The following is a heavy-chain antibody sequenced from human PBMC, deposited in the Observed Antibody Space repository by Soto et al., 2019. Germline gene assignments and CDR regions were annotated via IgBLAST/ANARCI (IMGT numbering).Heavy chain of an antibody. V-gene: IGHV4-34*01. CDR2: INHSGST. CDR3: ARGRGRQWLVRRYFDY. CDR1: GGSFSGYY. D-gene: IGHD6-19*01. Sequence: ASETLSLTCAVYGGSFSGYYWSWIRQPPGKGLEWIGEINHSGSTNYNPSLKSRVTISVDTSKNQFSLKLSSVTAADTAVYYCARGRGRQWLVRRYFDYWGQGTLVTVSS. J-gene: IGHJ4*02.